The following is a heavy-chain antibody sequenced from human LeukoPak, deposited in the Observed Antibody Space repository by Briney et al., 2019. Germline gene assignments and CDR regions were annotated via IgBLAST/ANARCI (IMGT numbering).Heavy chain of an antibody. Sequence: PGGSLRLSCAASGFTFSSYGMHWVRQAPGKGLEWVAVISYDGTNKYYADSVKGRFTISRDNSKNMLYLQMNSLRAEDTAVYYCASSIGSGSYYGLADYWGQGTLVTVSS. V-gene: IGHV3-30*03. J-gene: IGHJ4*02. CDR2: ISYDGTNK. CDR1: GFTFSSYG. CDR3: ASSIGSGSYYGLADY. D-gene: IGHD3-10*01.